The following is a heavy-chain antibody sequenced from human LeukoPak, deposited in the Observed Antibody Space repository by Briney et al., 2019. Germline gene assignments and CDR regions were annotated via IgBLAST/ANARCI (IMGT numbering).Heavy chain of an antibody. J-gene: IGHJ4*02. V-gene: IGHV4-39*07. CDR3: ANQPGAAAGTRN. Sequence: SETLSLTCTVSGGSISSSSYYWGWIRQPPGKGLEWIGSIYYSGSTYYNPSLKSRVTISVDTSKNQFSLKLSSVTAADTAVYYCANQPGAAAGTRNWGQGTPVTVSS. D-gene: IGHD6-13*01. CDR2: IYYSGST. CDR1: GGSISSSSYY.